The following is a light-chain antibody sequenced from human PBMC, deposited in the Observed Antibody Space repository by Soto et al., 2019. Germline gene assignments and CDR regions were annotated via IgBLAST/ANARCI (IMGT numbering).Light chain of an antibody. V-gene: IGKV3-11*01. CDR3: QQGGS. CDR1: QSVSTY. Sequence: ETVLTQSPATLSLSPGEGATLSCRASQSVSTYLAWYQQKPGQAPRLLIYDASNRATGIPARFSGSGSGTDFTLTISSREPEDFAVYYCQQGGSFGGGTKVEIK. CDR2: DAS. J-gene: IGKJ4*01.